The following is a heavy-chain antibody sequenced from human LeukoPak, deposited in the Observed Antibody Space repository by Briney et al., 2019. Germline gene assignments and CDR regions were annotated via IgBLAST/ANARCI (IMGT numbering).Heavy chain of an antibody. CDR2: MNPNSGNT. J-gene: IGHJ5*02. D-gene: IGHD6-13*01. Sequence: GASVKVSCKASGYTFTSYDINWVRQATGQGLEWMGWMNPNSGNTGYAQKFQGRVTMTRNTSISTAYMEQSSLRSEDTAVYYCAREKIAAAANWFDPWGQGTLVTVSS. CDR3: AREKIAAAANWFDP. CDR1: GYTFTSYD. V-gene: IGHV1-8*01.